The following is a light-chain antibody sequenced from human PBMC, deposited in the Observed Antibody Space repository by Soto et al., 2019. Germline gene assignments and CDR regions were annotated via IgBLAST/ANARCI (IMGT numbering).Light chain of an antibody. V-gene: IGLV1-44*01. J-gene: IGLJ1*01. CDR3: SSYTSGSTLYV. Sequence: QSVLTQPPSASGTPGQRVTISCSGSSSNIESNTVHWYQQLPGTAPKLLIYANSNRPSGVPDRFSGSKSGISASLAITGLQADDEADYYCSSYTSGSTLYVFGTGTKVTV. CDR2: ANS. CDR1: SSNIESNT.